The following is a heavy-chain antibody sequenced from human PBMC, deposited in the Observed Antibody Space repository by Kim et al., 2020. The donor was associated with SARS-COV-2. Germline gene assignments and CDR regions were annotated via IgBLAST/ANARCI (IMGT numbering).Heavy chain of an antibody. CDR1: GFTFSSYA. CDR2: ISGSGGST. CDR3: AKEDYGDFRHALGAFDI. V-gene: IGHV3-23*01. D-gene: IGHD4-17*01. Sequence: GGSLRLSCAASGFTFSSYAMSWVRQAPGKGLEWVSAISGSGGSTYYADSVKGRFTISRDNSKNTLYLQMNSLRAEDTAVYYCAKEDYGDFRHALGAFDIWGQGTMVTVSS. J-gene: IGHJ3*02.